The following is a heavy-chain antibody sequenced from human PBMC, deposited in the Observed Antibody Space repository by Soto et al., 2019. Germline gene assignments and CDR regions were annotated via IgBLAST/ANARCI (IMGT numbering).Heavy chain of an antibody. J-gene: IGHJ5*02. CDR3: ARGPLLYYYDSSGYYP. CDR2: LIPIFGTA. Sequence: QVQPVQSGPEVKQPGSSVKVSCKASGGTFSSYAISWVRQAPGQGLEWMGGLIPIFGTANYAQKYQGRVTIAADEPTSPAYMELSSLRSEDTAVSYCARGPLLYYYDSSGYYPWGQGSLVAVAS. V-gene: IGHV1-69*01. CDR1: GGTFSSYA. D-gene: IGHD3-22*01.